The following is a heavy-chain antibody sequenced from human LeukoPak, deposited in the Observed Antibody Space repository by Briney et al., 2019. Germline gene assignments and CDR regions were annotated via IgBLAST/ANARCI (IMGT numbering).Heavy chain of an antibody. CDR2: ISSSSSYI. V-gene: IGHV3-21*01. J-gene: IGHJ3*02. CDR3: ARPNRDYYDSSGCDAFDI. CDR1: GFTFSSYS. Sequence: GGSLRLSCAASGFTFSSYSMNWVRQAPGKGLEWVSSISSSSSYIYYADSVKGRFTISRDNAKNSLYLQMNSLRAEDAAVYYCARPNRDYYDSSGCDAFDIWGQGTMVTVSS. D-gene: IGHD3-22*01.